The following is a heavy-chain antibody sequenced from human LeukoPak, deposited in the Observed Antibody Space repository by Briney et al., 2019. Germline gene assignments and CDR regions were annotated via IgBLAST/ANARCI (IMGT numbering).Heavy chain of an antibody. CDR3: AREKLRYFDWLSAPYYFDY. CDR2: INHSGST. CDR1: GGSFSGYY. D-gene: IGHD3-9*01. J-gene: IGHJ4*02. Sequence: SETLSLTCAVHGGSFSGYYWSWIRQPPGKGLEWIGEINHSGSTNYNPSLKSRVTISVDTSKNQFSLKLSSVTAADTAVYYCAREKLRYFDWLSAPYYFDYWGQGTLVTVSS. V-gene: IGHV4-34*01.